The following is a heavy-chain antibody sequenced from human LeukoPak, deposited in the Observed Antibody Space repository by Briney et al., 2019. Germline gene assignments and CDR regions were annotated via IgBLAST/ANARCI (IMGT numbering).Heavy chain of an antibody. CDR1: GYTLTELS. V-gene: IGHV1-24*01. CDR2: FDPEEGET. J-gene: IGHJ4*02. Sequence: GASVKVCFKVSGYTLTELSIHWVRQAPGKGLDWMGVFDPEEGETIFVQKFEDRVTITEEISTDTAYMELSSLRSEDTAVYYCATFSCSTCSKGWYYFDFWGQGTLVTVSS. CDR3: ATFSCSTCSKGWYYFDF. D-gene: IGHD6-13*01.